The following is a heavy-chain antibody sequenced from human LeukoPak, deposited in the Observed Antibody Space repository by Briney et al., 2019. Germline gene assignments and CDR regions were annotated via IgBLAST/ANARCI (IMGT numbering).Heavy chain of an antibody. CDR1: GFTFTTYW. D-gene: IGHD2-15*01. CDR2: IKQDGSEQ. CDR3: ARDIVVVVAATELYYYYYMDV. J-gene: IGHJ6*03. Sequence: QTGGSLRLSCAASGFTFTTYWMGWVRQAPGKGLEWVANIKQDGSEQYYVDSVKGRFTISRDNAKNSLSLQMNSLRAEDTAVYYCARDIVVVVAATELYYYYYMDVWGKGTTVTISS. V-gene: IGHV3-7*01.